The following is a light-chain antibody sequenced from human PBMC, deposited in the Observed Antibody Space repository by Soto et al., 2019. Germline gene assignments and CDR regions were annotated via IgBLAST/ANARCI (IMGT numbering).Light chain of an antibody. J-gene: IGKJ1*01. CDR3: KQYNNWPPWT. CDR1: QSVSSN. Sequence: EIVMTQSPATLSVSPGERATLSCRASQSVSSNLAWYQQKPGQAPRLLIYGASTRATGNPARFSGSGSGTEFTLTISSLQSEDFAVYYCKQYNNWPPWTFGQVTKVEIK. V-gene: IGKV3-15*01. CDR2: GAS.